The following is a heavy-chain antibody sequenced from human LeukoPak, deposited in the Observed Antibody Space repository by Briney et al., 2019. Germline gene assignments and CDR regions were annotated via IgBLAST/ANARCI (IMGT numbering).Heavy chain of an antibody. Sequence: AVKVSCKASRGTFSSYAISWVRQAPGQGLEWMGGIIPIFGTANYAQKFQGRVTITADESTSTAYMELSSLRSEDTAMYYCARESHGSGSYVVVWGQGTTVTVSS. CDR2: IIPIFGTA. CDR3: ARESHGSGSYVVV. CDR1: RGTFSSYA. D-gene: IGHD3-10*01. V-gene: IGHV1-69*13. J-gene: IGHJ6*02.